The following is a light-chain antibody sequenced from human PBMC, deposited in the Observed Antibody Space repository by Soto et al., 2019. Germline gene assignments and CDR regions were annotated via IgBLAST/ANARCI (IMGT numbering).Light chain of an antibody. V-gene: IGLV2-8*01. CDR2: EVT. CDR1: SSDVGGYNY. CDR3: SSYTSSSTLV. Sequence: QSALTQSPSASGSPGQSVTISCIGTSSDVGGYNYVSWYQHHPGKAPKLIIYEVTKRPSGVPDRFSGSRSGTTASLTISGLQAEDEADYYCSSYTSSSTLVFGGGTQLTVL. J-gene: IGLJ3*02.